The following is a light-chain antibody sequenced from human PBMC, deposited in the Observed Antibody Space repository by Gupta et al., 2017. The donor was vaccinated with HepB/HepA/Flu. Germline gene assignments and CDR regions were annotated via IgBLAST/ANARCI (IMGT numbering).Light chain of an antibody. J-gene: IGKJ4*01. Sequence: DIQMIQSPASLYASIGDRVTITCRASQNINTYLNWYQQKPGRAPKLLIYASISLQSGVPSRFSGDGSGTDFTLTINNLQPGDFASYYCQQRFSSPLTFGGGTRVEVK. CDR2: ASI. CDR1: QNINTY. CDR3: QQRFSSPLT. V-gene: IGKV1-39*01.